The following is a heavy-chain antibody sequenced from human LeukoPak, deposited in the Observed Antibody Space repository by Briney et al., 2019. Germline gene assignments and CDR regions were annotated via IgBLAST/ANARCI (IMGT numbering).Heavy chain of an antibody. CDR1: GGSISSGGYY. J-gene: IGHJ4*02. Sequence: SETLSLTCTVSGGSISSGGYYWSWIRQHPGKGLEWIGYIYYSGSTYYNPSLKSRVTISVDTSKNQFSLKLSSVTAADTAVYYCARDRDSSGYPYWGQGTLVTVSS. CDR3: ARDRDSSGYPY. D-gene: IGHD3-22*01. CDR2: IYYSGST. V-gene: IGHV4-31*03.